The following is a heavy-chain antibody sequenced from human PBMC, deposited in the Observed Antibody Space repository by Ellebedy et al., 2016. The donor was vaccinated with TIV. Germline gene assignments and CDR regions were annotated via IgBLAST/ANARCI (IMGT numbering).Heavy chain of an antibody. D-gene: IGHD3-10*01. J-gene: IGHJ4*02. CDR3: ARVPPGAYGSGSYFGDDY. Sequence: GESLKISCAASGFTFSNDWMNWVRQAPGKGLEWVATIKQDGSEKFYVDSVKGRFTISRDTAKNLLYLQMNNLRAEDTAFYYCARVPPGAYGSGSYFGDDYWGQGTLVTVSS. CDR2: IKQDGSEK. CDR1: GFTFSNDW. V-gene: IGHV3-7*01.